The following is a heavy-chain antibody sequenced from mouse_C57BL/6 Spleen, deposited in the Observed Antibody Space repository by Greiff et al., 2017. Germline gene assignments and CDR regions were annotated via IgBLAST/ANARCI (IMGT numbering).Heavy chain of an antibody. CDR3: AKYDGYYQGYCDV. D-gene: IGHD2-3*01. CDR2: INPGSGGT. V-gene: IGHV1-54*01. J-gene: IGHJ1*03. Sequence: VQLQQSGAELVRPGTSVKVSCKASGYAFTNYLIEWVKQRPGQGLEWIGVINPGSGGTNYNEKFKGKATLTADKSSSTAYMQLSSLTSEDSAVYFCAKYDGYYQGYCDVWGTGTTVTVSS. CDR1: GYAFTNYL.